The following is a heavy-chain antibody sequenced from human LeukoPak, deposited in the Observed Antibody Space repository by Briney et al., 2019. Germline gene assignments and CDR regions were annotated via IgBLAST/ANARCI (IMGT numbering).Heavy chain of an antibody. V-gene: IGHV3-23*01. CDR1: GFTFSSYA. D-gene: IGHD3-16*01. J-gene: IGHJ4*02. Sequence: GGSLRLSCAASGFTFSSYAMSWVRQAPGKGLEWVSAISGSGDSTYYADSVKGRFTISRDNSKNTLYLQMNSLRAEDTAVYYCARDWGVRGFDYWGQGTLVTVSS. CDR2: ISGSGDST. CDR3: ARDWGVRGFDY.